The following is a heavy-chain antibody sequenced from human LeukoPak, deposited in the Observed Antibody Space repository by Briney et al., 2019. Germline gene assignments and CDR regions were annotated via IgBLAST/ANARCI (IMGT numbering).Heavy chain of an antibody. Sequence: PSETLSLTCTVSGGSISSYYWSWIRQPPGKGLEWIGYIYYSGSTNYNPSLKSRVTISVDTSKNQFSLKLSSVTAADTAVYYCARDYPYNMLGRAFDIWGQGTMVTVSS. CDR2: IYYSGST. J-gene: IGHJ3*02. V-gene: IGHV4-59*01. CDR1: GGSISSYY. CDR3: ARDYPYNMLGRAFDI. D-gene: IGHD2-8*01.